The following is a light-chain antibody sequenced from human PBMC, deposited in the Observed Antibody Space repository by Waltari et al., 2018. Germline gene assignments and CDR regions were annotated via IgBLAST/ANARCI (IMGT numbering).Light chain of an antibody. CDR3: SSYTSTGAHV. CDR2: DVS. Sequence: QSTLTHPASVSGSPGQSITLPCTRPSSDVGGSYSVSWFQQHPGKAPKLMIYDVSNRPSGVSNRFSGSKSGNTASLIISGLQAEDESDYYCSSYTSTGAHVFGGGTKLTVL. CDR1: SSDVGGSYS. V-gene: IGLV2-14*03. J-gene: IGLJ3*02.